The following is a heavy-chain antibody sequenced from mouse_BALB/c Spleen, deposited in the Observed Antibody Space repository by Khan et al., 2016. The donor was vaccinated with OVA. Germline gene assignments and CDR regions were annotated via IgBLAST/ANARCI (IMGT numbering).Heavy chain of an antibody. CDR1: SYTFINYW. Sequence: VQLQQSGAELAKPGASVKMSCKASSYTFINYWILWVKQRPGQGLEWIGYINPSTAYTEYNQNFKDKATLTADKSSSTAYMQLSSLTSEDSAVYYCARRGLRWDFDYWGQGTTLTVSS. CDR3: ARRGLRWDFDY. CDR2: INPSTAYT. J-gene: IGHJ2*01. D-gene: IGHD1-1*01. V-gene: IGHV1-7*01.